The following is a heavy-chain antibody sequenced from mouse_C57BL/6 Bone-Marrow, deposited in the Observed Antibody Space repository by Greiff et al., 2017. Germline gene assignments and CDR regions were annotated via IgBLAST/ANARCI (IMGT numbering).Heavy chain of an antibody. D-gene: IGHD2-4*01. CDR1: GYTFTSYD. V-gene: IGHV1-85*01. Sequence: QVQLKQSGPELVKPGASVKLSCKASGYTFTSYDINWVKQRPGQGLEWIGWIYPRDGSTKYNEKFKGKATLTVDTSSSTAYMELHSLTSEDSAVYFCLYDYDGAMDYWGQGTSVTVSS. CDR2: IYPRDGST. J-gene: IGHJ4*01. CDR3: LYDYDGAMDY.